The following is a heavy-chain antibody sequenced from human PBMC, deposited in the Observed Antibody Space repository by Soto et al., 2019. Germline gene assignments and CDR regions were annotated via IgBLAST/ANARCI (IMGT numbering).Heavy chain of an antibody. J-gene: IGHJ6*02. Sequence: GASVKVSCKASGYTFNTYTMHWVRQAPGQRLEWMGWINAGNGDTKYSQKFQDRVTITKDTSASTAYMELSSLRCEDTAVYYCVKRGYSYGYLGYYYGMDVWGQGTTVTVS. D-gene: IGHD5-18*01. CDR2: INAGNGDT. CDR3: VKRGYSYGYLGYYYGMDV. CDR1: GYTFNTYT. V-gene: IGHV1-3*01.